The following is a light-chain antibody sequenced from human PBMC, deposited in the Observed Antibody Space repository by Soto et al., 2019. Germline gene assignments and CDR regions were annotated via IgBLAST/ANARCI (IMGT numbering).Light chain of an antibody. Sequence: EIVLTQSPATLSLSPGERATLSCRASQSINRHLAWYRQKPGQAPRLLIYDASNRATGIPARFSGSGSGTAFTLAISSLEPEDVGVYYCQQRSNWPPVTFGGGTKVEIK. V-gene: IGKV3-11*01. J-gene: IGKJ4*01. CDR1: QSINRH. CDR2: DAS. CDR3: QQRSNWPPVT.